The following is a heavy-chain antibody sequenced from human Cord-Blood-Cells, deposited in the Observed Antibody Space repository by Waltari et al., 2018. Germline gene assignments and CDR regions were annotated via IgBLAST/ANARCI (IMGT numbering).Heavy chain of an antibody. Sequence: QVQLVQSGAEVKKPGASVKVSCKASGYTFTSYDINWVRQATGQGLEWMGWKNPNSGNTGYAQKFQGRVTMTRNTSISTAYMELSSLRSEDTAVYYCASGPGRPAAAGPDYWGQGTLVTVSS. CDR2: KNPNSGNT. CDR1: GYTFTSYD. CDR3: ASGPGRPAAAGPDY. J-gene: IGHJ4*02. V-gene: IGHV1-8*01. D-gene: IGHD6-13*01.